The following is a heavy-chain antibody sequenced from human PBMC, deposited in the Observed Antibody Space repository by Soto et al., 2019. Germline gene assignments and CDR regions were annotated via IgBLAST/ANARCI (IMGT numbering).Heavy chain of an antibody. CDR1: GFDFSAHW. V-gene: IGHV3-7*05. D-gene: IGHD1-26*01. Sequence: EVQLVESGGTSVQPGGSLRLSCAASGFDFSAHWLHWVRQAPGKGLEWVANIKEDGSVKHFVDTMRGRFTISRDNAKNSLYLQLNSLRVEDTAVYYCARESYGTLDYWGQGALVSVSS. J-gene: IGHJ4*02. CDR2: IKEDGSVK. CDR3: ARESYGTLDY.